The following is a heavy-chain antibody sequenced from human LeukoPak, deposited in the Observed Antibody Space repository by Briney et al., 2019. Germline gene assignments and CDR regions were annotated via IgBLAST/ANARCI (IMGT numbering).Heavy chain of an antibody. D-gene: IGHD5-24*01. CDR3: ARGARWLQFTFDI. J-gene: IGHJ3*02. V-gene: IGHV3-11*01. Sequence: GGSLRLSCAVSGFSFSDFYMSWVRQAPGKGLEWVSYISSGGTTIYYADSAKGRFTISRDNDKNSLYLQMNSLRAEDTAVYYCARGARWLQFTFDIWGQGTMVSVSS. CDR1: GFSFSDFY. CDR2: ISSGGTTI.